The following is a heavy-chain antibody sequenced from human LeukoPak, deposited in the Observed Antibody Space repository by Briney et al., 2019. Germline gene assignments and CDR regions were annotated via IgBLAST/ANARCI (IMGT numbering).Heavy chain of an antibody. CDR1: GFTFSSYS. V-gene: IGHV3-48*04. J-gene: IGHJ3*02. Sequence: GGSLRLSCAAPGFTFSSYSMNWVRQAPGKGLEWVSYISSSSSTIYYADSVKGRFTISRDNAKNSLYLQMNSLRAEDTAVYYCARALRVVVTDPEVAFDIWGQGTMVTVSS. D-gene: IGHD2-21*02. CDR3: ARALRVVVTDPEVAFDI. CDR2: ISSSSSTI.